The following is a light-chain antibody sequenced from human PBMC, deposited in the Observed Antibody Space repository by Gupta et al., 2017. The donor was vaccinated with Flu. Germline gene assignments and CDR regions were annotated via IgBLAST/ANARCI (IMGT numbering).Light chain of an antibody. Sequence: QSVLTQPPSASGTPGQRVTISCSGSNSNIGCNTVNWYQQLPGTAPKLLMYSNNQRPSGVPDRFSGSKSGTSASLAISGLQSEDEAVYYCATWDDSLDGPVFGGGTKLTVL. CDR1: NSNIGCNT. CDR3: ATWDDSLDGPV. V-gene: IGLV1-44*01. J-gene: IGLJ3*02. CDR2: SNN.